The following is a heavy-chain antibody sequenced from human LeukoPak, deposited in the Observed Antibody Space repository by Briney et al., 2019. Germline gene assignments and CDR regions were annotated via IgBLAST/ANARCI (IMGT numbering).Heavy chain of an antibody. CDR1: GGSISSSNYY. J-gene: IGHJ4*02. CDR2: IYSTGTP. Sequence: PSETLSLTCTVSGGSISSSNYYWGWIRQPPGKGLEWIATIYSTGTPYYNPSLKSRVTISVDTSKNQFSLKMSSVTAADTSMYYCMTFVPSPKTGRGRSDYWGQGILVAVSS. V-gene: IGHV4-39*01. D-gene: IGHD3-16*01. CDR3: MTFVPSPKTGRGRSDY.